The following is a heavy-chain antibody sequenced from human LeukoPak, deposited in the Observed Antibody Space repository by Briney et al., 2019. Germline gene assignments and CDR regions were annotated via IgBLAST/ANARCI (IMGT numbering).Heavy chain of an antibody. Sequence: ASVKVSCKASGYTFTSYGISWVRQAPGQGLEWMGWISAYNGNTNYAQKLQGRVTMTADTSTSTAYMELRSLRSDDTAVYYCAREGYSYGLNWFDPWGQGTLVTVSS. CDR1: GYTFTSYG. V-gene: IGHV1-18*01. CDR3: AREGYSYGLNWFDP. J-gene: IGHJ5*02. CDR2: ISAYNGNT. D-gene: IGHD5-18*01.